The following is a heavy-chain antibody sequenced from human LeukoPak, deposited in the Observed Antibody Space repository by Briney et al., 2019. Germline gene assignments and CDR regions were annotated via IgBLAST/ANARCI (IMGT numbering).Heavy chain of an antibody. Sequence: GGSLRLSCAASGFTFSNYNINWVRQAPGKGLEWVSSISSRGSYIYYAASVKGRFDISADNAMNSLYLQMNSLRVEDTAVYYCAVKGGYNDLDAPFDYWGPGTLVTVSS. CDR1: GFTFSNYN. CDR2: ISSRGSYI. J-gene: IGHJ4*02. CDR3: AVKGGYNDLDAPFDY. V-gene: IGHV3-21*01. D-gene: IGHD5-12*01.